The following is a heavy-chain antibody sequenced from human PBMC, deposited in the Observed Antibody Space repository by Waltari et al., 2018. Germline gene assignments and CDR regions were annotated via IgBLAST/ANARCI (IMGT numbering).Heavy chain of an antibody. V-gene: IGHV3-43D*04. CDR3: ASHCSSTSCYLDY. CDR1: GFPFDDYA. CDR2: SSGDGGST. J-gene: IGHJ4*02. D-gene: IGHD2-2*01. Sequence: EVQLVESGGVVVQPGGSLRLSCAASGFPFDDYAMHWVRQAPGKGLEWVYLSSGDGGSTYYADSVKGRFTISRDNSKNSLYLQMNSLRAEDTALYYCASHCSSTSCYLDYWGQGTLVTVSS.